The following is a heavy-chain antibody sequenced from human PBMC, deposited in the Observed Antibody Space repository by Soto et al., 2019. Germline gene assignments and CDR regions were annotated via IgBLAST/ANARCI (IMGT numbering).Heavy chain of an antibody. D-gene: IGHD3-10*01. Sequence: ASVKVSCRASGYTFTSYYTQWVRQAPGQGLEWMGIINPSGGSTSYAQKFQGRVTMTRDTSTSTVYMELRSLRSDDTAVYYCARDFTVARGVSLDHFDFWGQGTLVTVSS. CDR3: ARDFTVARGVSLDHFDF. J-gene: IGHJ4*02. V-gene: IGHV1-46*01. CDR2: INPSGGST. CDR1: GYTFTSYY.